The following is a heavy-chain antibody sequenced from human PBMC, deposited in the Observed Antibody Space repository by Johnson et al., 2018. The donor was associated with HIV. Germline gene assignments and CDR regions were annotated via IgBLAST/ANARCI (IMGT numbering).Heavy chain of an antibody. CDR1: GFTFSSYA. D-gene: IGHD3-16*01. CDR3: AREGGSSGPDAFDI. Sequence: QVQLVESGGGVVQPGRSLRLSCAASGFTFSSYAMHWVRQAPGKGLEWVAVISYDGSNKYYADSVKGRFTISRDNSKTTLYLQMNSLRDEDTAVYYCAREGGSSGPDAFDIWGQGTMVTVSS. V-gene: IGHV3-30-3*01. J-gene: IGHJ3*02. CDR2: ISYDGSNK.